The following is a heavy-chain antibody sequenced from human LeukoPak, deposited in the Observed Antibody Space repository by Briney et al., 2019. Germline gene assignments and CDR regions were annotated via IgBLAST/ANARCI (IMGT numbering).Heavy chain of an antibody. CDR3: AKDLMRDRWLGES. V-gene: IGHV3-30*02. CDR1: GFTFSYYG. Sequence: PGGSLRLSCAASGFTFSYYGFHWVRQAPGKGLEWVAFIRFDGNEKYYADSVKGRFTISKDTSRNTLYLQMNSLRAEDTAVYYCAKDLMRDRWLGESWGQGTLVTVSS. J-gene: IGHJ5*02. CDR2: IRFDGNEK. D-gene: IGHD3-10*01.